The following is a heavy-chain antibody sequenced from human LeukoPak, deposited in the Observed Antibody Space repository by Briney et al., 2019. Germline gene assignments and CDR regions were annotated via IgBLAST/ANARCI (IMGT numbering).Heavy chain of an antibody. CDR3: ARIRSGSDGYYYYYYMDV. CDR2: IIPIFGTA. V-gene: IGHV1-69*05. Sequence: GASVKVSCKASGGTFSSYAISWVRQAPGQGLEWMGGIIPIFGTANYAQKFQGRVTITRNTSISTAYMELSSLRSEDTAVYYCARIRSGSDGYYYYYYMDVWGKGTTVTVSS. CDR1: GGTFSSYA. D-gene: IGHD5-12*01. J-gene: IGHJ6*03.